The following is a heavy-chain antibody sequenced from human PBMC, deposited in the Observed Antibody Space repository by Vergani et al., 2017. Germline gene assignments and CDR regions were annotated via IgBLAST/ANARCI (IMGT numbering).Heavy chain of an antibody. CDR2: TWYDGNNK. J-gene: IGHJ6*02. V-gene: IGHV3-33*01. D-gene: IGHD4-17*01. Sequence: QVQLVESGGGVVQPGRSLRLSCAASGFTFNQYGMHWVRQAPGKGLEWVAVTWYDGNNKQYADSVKGRFTISRDNSKSTMYLQMNSLRDEDTAVYYCARSTVTTYYYSGMDVWGQGTTVTVSS. CDR3: ARSTVTTYYYSGMDV. CDR1: GFTFNQYG.